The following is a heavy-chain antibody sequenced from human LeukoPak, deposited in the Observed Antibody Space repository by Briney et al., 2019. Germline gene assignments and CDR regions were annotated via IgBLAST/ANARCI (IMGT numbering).Heavy chain of an antibody. CDR3: ANSPLTVAGPFDY. D-gene: IGHD6-19*01. J-gene: IGHJ4*02. CDR1: GYTFTGYY. V-gene: IGHV1-2*06. Sequence: WASVKVSCKASGYTFTGYYMHWVRQAPGQGLEWMGRINPNSGGTNYAQKFQGRVTMTRDTSISTAYMELSRLRSDDTAVYYCANSPLTVAGPFDYWGQGTLVTVSS. CDR2: INPNSGGT.